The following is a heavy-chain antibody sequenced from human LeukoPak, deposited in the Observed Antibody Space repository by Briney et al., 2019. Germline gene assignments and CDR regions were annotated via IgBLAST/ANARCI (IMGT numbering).Heavy chain of an antibody. CDR2: IRYDGSNK. CDR3: AKDPGIIMVRGEMGALDI. J-gene: IGHJ3*02. CDR1: GFTFSSYG. V-gene: IGHV3-30*02. Sequence: GGSLRLSCAASGFTFSSYGMHWVRQAPGKGLEWVAFIRYDGSNKYYADSVKGRFTISRDNSKNTLYLQMNSLRSEDTAVYYCAKDPGIIMVRGEMGALDIWGQGTMVTVSS. D-gene: IGHD3-10*01.